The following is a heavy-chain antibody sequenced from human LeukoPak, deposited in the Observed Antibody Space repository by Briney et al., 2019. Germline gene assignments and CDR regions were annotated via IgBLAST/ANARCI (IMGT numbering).Heavy chain of an antibody. CDR2: ITSSSSYI. D-gene: IGHD3-22*01. CDR1: GFTFSSYA. J-gene: IGHJ4*02. V-gene: IGHV3-21*01. Sequence: GGSLRLSCAASGFTFSSYAMNWVRQAPGKGLEWVSSITSSSSYIYYADSVKGRFTISRDNAKNSLHLQMNSLRAEDTAVYYCARYYYDSNGYNIYYFDYWGQGTLVTVSS. CDR3: ARYYYDSNGYNIYYFDY.